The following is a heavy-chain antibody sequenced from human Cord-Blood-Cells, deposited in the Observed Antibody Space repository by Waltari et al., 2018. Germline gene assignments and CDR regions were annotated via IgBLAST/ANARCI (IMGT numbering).Heavy chain of an antibody. Sequence: QVQLQQWGAGLLKPSETLSLTCAVYGGSFSGYYWSWIRQPPGKGLEWIGEINHSGSTNYNPSLKSRVTISVDTSKKQFSLKLSSVTAADTAVYYCARLYSSSSLYYYYYYMDVWGKGTTVTVSS. CDR2: INHSGST. CDR1: GGSFSGYY. V-gene: IGHV4-34*01. D-gene: IGHD6-13*01. CDR3: ARLYSSSSLYYYYYYMDV. J-gene: IGHJ6*03.